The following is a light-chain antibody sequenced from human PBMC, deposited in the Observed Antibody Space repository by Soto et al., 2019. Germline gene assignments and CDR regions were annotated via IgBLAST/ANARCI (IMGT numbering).Light chain of an antibody. CDR2: DVT. J-gene: IGLJ3*02. CDR3: TSYTSSSTVL. V-gene: IGLV2-14*03. CDR1: SSDIGTYDY. Sequence: QSALTQPASVSGSPGQSITISCTGTSSDIGTYDYVSWYQLHPGKAPKVIIYDVTNRPSGVSTRFSGSKSGDMASLTISGVQAEDEADYYCTSYTSSSTVLFGGGTKVTVL.